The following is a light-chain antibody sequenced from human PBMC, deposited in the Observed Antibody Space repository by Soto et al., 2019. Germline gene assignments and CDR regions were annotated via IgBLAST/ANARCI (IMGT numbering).Light chain of an antibody. CDR1: QSIGTN. CDR2: AAS. J-gene: IGKJ2*01. V-gene: IGKV1-39*01. CDR3: QQSSSAPYT. Sequence: DIQMTQSPSSLSASIGDRVTLTCRASQSIGTNLNWYRQQPGKAPKLLIYAASNLQSGVPSRFSGSGSGTEFTLTINSLHPEDFATYFCQQSSSAPYTFGQGTRLEIK.